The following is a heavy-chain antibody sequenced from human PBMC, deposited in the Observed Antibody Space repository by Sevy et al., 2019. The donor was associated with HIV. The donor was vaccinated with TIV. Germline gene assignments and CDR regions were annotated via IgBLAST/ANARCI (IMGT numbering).Heavy chain of an antibody. Sequence: GGYLRLSCAASGFTFNWFGMHWVRQAPGKGLEWVAFIRHDESEKQYSDSVKGRLIISRDNFKNTVFLQMNSLREEDTAMYYCAKDKTSMTNIDSFDTWGQGTMVTVSS. CDR3: AKDKTSMTNIDSFDT. D-gene: IGHD2-8*01. V-gene: IGHV3-30*02. J-gene: IGHJ3*02. CDR1: GFTFNWFG. CDR2: IRHDESEK.